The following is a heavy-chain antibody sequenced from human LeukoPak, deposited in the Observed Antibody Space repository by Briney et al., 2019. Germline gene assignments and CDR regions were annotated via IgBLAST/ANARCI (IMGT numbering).Heavy chain of an antibody. J-gene: IGHJ4*02. CDR1: GFTFSSYG. D-gene: IGHD2-2*01. CDR3: AKDVGYCSSTSCYGP. Sequence: PGRSLRLSCAASGFTFSSYGMHWVRQAPGKGLEWVEVISYDGSNKYYADSVKGRFTISRDNSKNTLYLQMNSLRAEDTAVYYCAKDVGYCSSTSCYGPWGQGTLVTVSS. V-gene: IGHV3-30*18. CDR2: ISYDGSNK.